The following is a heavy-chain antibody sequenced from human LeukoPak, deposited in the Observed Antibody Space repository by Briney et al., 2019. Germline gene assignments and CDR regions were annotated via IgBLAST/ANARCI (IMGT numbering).Heavy chain of an antibody. D-gene: IGHD1-1*01. CDR3: ARSRKSPTYYYYGMDV. CDR1: GGSISSYY. J-gene: IGHJ6*02. Sequence: SETLSLTCTVSGGSISSYYWSWIRQPPGKGLEWIGYIYYSGSTNYNPSLKSRVTISVDTSKNQFSLKLSSVTAADTAVYYCARSRKSPTYYYYGMDVWGQGTTVTVSS. CDR2: IYYSGST. V-gene: IGHV4-59*12.